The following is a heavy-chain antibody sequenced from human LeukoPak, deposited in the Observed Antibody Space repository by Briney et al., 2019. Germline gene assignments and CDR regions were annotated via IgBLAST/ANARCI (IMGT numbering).Heavy chain of an antibody. CDR1: GGSISSYY. CDR2: IYYSGST. Sequence: TSETLSLTCTVSGGSISSYYWSWIRQPPGKGLEWIGYIYYSGSTNYNPSLKSRVTISVDASRNHFSLKLSSVTAADSAIYYCARGIPLLAPDYWGQGTLVTVSS. V-gene: IGHV4-59*12. CDR3: ARGIPLLAPDY. J-gene: IGHJ4*02. D-gene: IGHD3-3*02.